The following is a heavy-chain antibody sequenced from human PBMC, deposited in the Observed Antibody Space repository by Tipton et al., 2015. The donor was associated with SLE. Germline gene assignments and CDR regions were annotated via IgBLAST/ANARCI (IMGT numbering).Heavy chain of an antibody. Sequence: TLSLTCAVYGGSFSGYYWSWIRQPPGKGLEWIGEINHSGSTNYNPSLKSRVTISVDTSKNQFSLKLSSVTAADTAVYYCASYDYEGYYFDYWGQGTLVTVSS. CDR2: INHSGST. V-gene: IGHV4-34*01. CDR3: ASYDYEGYYFDY. CDR1: GGSFSGYY. J-gene: IGHJ4*02. D-gene: IGHD4-17*01.